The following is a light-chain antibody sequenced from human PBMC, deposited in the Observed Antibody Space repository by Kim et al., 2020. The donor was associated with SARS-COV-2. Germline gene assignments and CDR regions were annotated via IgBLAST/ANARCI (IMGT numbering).Light chain of an antibody. CDR2: KAS. J-gene: IGKJ1*01. Sequence: DIQMTQSPSTLSASVGDRVTITCRASQSISTWLAWYQQKPGKVPKLLLYKASRLESGVPSRFSGSGSGTEFTLTISSLQPDDFATYYCQQYSSYYRTFRQGTKVDI. CDR1: QSISTW. V-gene: IGKV1-5*03. CDR3: QQYSSYYRT.